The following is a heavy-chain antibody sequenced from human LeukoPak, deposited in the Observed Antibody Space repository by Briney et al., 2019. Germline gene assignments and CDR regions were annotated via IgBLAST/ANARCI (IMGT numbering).Heavy chain of an antibody. CDR2: FDPEDGET. J-gene: IGHJ4*02. CDR3: ARVHFYCSGGSCPQDY. CDR1: GYTLTELS. D-gene: IGHD2-15*01. V-gene: IGHV1-24*01. Sequence: GASVKVSCKVSGYTLTELSMHWVRQAPGKGLEWMGGFDPEDGETIYAQKFQGRVTMTEDTSTDTAYMELSSLRSEDTAVYYCARVHFYCSGGSCPQDYWGQGTLVTVSS.